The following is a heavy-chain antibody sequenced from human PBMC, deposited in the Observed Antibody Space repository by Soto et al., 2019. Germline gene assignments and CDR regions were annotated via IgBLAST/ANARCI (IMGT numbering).Heavy chain of an antibody. D-gene: IGHD2-15*01. CDR3: ATDKGYCSGGSCYSLGFDY. J-gene: IGHJ4*02. Sequence: QVQLVESGGGVVQPGMSPRLSCAASGFTFSSYGMHWVRQAPGKGLEWVAVIWDDGSKKYYADSVKGRFTISRDNSKNTLYLQMNSLRAEDTAVYYCATDKGYCSGGSCYSLGFDYWGQGTLVTVSS. CDR1: GFTFSSYG. V-gene: IGHV3-33*01. CDR2: IWDDGSKK.